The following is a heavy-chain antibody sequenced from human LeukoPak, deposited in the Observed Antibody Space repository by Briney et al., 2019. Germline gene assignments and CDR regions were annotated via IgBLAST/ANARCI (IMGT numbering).Heavy chain of an antibody. Sequence: GGSLRLSCAASGFTVSSNYMSWVRQAPGKGLEWVSVIYSGGSTYYADSVKGRFTISRDNSKNTLYLQMNSLRAEDTAVYYCAKDQVYPYDYVWGSYPQGYFDYWGQGTLVTVSS. CDR3: AKDQVYPYDYVWGSYPQGYFDY. J-gene: IGHJ4*02. CDR2: IYSGGST. V-gene: IGHV3-53*05. CDR1: GFTVSSNY. D-gene: IGHD3-16*02.